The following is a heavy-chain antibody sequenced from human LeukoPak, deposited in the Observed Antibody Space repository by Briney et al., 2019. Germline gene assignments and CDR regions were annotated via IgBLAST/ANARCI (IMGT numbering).Heavy chain of an antibody. CDR2: INPHTGGT. J-gene: IGHJ4*02. CDR3: ARPYCSGGSCHDFFDY. V-gene: IGHV1-2*02. CDR1: GYTFTGSY. Sequence: ASVKVSCKASGYTFTGSYMHWVRQAPGQGLEWVGWINPHTGGTNYAQKFQGRVTMTRDTSISTAYMELSRLRSDDTAVYYCARPYCSGGSCHDFFDYWGQGTLVTVSS. D-gene: IGHD2-15*01.